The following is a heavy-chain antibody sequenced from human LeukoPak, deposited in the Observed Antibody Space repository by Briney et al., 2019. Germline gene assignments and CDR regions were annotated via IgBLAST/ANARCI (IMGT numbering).Heavy chain of an antibody. CDR3: ASSIAAAGRDY. V-gene: IGHV3-11*01. CDR2: ISSSGSTI. CDR1: GGSFSGYY. J-gene: IGHJ4*02. Sequence: LSLTCAVYGGSFSGYYWSWIRQPPGKGLEWVSYISSSGSTIYYADSVKGRFTISRDNAKNSLYLQMNSLRAEDTAVYYCASSIAAAGRDYWGQGTLVTVSS. D-gene: IGHD6-13*01.